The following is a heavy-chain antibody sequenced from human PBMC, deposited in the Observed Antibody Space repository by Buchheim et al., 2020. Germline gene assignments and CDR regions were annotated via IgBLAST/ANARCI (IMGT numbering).Heavy chain of an antibody. CDR2: ISYSGST. J-gene: IGHJ4*02. V-gene: IGHV4-39*07. CDR3: ARDHPGGWAFQYFDY. Sequence: QLQLQESGPGLVKPSETLSLTCTVSGDSISSSDYYWGWIRQPPGKGLEWIGSISYSGSTYYNPSLKSRVTMSVDTSKKHFSLKLNSVTAADTAVYYCARDHPGGWAFQYFDYWGQGTL. CDR1: GDSISSSDYY. D-gene: IGHD6-19*01.